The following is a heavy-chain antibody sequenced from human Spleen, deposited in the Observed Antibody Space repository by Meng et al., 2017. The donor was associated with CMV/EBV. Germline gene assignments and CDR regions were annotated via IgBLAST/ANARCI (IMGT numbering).Heavy chain of an antibody. Sequence: SLKISCAASGFTFDDYAMYWVRQAPGKGLEWVSGISWNSGSIGYADSVKGRFTISRDNSKNTLYLQMNSLRAEDTAVYYCAKIADFWTYGMDVWGQGATVTVSS. CDR2: ISWNSGSI. CDR1: GFTFDDYA. V-gene: IGHV3-9*01. J-gene: IGHJ6*02. D-gene: IGHD3/OR15-3a*01. CDR3: AKIADFWTYGMDV.